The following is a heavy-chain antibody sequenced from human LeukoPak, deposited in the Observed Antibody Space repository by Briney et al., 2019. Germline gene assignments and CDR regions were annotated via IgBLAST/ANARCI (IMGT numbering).Heavy chain of an antibody. CDR3: TRDRARYFDWLEGSY. V-gene: IGHV1-2*06. J-gene: IGHJ4*02. D-gene: IGHD3-9*01. CDR2: INPNSGGT. CDR1: GYTFTGYY. Sequence: GASVKVSCKASGYTFTGYYMHWVRQAPGQGLEWMGRINPNSGGTNYAQKFQGRVTMTRDTSISTAYMELSRLRSDGTAVYYCTRDRARYFDWLEGSYWGQGTLVTVSS.